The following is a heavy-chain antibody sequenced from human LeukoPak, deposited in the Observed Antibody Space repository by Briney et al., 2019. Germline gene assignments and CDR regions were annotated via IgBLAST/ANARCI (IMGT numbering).Heavy chain of an antibody. J-gene: IGHJ3*02. V-gene: IGHV3-11*01. D-gene: IGHD3-9*01. CDR1: GFTFSDYH. Sequence: GGSLRLSCAASGFTFSDYHMSWIRQAPGKGLEWVSYISSSGSTIYYADSVKGRFTISRDNAKNSLYLQMNSLRAEDTAVYYCARELDILIHRAFDIWGQGTMVAVSS. CDR2: ISSSGSTI. CDR3: ARELDILIHRAFDI.